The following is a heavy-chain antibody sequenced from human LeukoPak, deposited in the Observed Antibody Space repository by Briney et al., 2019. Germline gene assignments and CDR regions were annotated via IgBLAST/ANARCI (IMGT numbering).Heavy chain of an antibody. CDR3: ARVQDRYYSGSGFDY. V-gene: IGHV3-20*04. J-gene: IGHJ4*02. Sequence: GRSLRLSCAASVFTFDVYGMSGVPHAPGKGLECVSGINWNGGGTGYADSVKGRFTIARDNAKNSLYLVMNSLRAEDTAFYYCARVQDRYYSGSGFDYWGQEPLVTVSA. CDR1: VFTFDVYG. D-gene: IGHD3-10*01. CDR2: INWNGGGT.